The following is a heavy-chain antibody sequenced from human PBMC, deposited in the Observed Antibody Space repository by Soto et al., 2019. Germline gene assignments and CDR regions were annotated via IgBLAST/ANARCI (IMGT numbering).Heavy chain of an antibody. CDR1: GYTFTGYY. CDR2: INPNTGVT. Sequence: QVKLVQSGAEVKKPGASVMVSCKASGYTFTGYYLHWVRQAPGQGLEWMGWINPNTGVTKFAQKFQGRVIMTRDTSISTAYMHLRSLTSDDTAIYYCARAAVGGAYYYMDDWVQGTLVTVDS. V-gene: IGHV1-2*02. CDR3: ARAAVGGAYYYMDD. D-gene: IGHD2-15*01. J-gene: IGHJ4*02.